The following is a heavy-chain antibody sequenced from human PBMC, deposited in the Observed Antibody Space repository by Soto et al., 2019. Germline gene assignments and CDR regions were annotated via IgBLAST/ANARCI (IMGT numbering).Heavy chain of an antibody. D-gene: IGHD3-3*01. Sequence: ASVKVSCKASGGTFSSYAISWVRQAPGQGLEWMGGIIPIFGTANHAQKFQGRVTITADKSTSTAYMELSSLRSEDTAVYYCARDNGVLRFLEWPLDYWRQGTLVTVSS. J-gene: IGHJ4*02. CDR3: ARDNGVLRFLEWPLDY. V-gene: IGHV1-69*06. CDR2: IIPIFGTA. CDR1: GGTFSSYA.